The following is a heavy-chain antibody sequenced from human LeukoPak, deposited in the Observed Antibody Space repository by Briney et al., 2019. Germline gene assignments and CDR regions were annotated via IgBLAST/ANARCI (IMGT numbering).Heavy chain of an antibody. J-gene: IGHJ4*02. V-gene: IGHV3-21*01. CDR1: GFTFSSYW. Sequence: GGSLKLSCAASGFTFSSYWMSWVRQAPGKGLEWVLSISSSSSYIYYADSVKGRFTISRDNAKNSLYLQMNSLRAEDTAVYYCARVNSWYSYGYEDYWGQGTLVTVSS. D-gene: IGHD5-18*01. CDR3: ARVNSWYSYGYEDY. CDR2: ISSSSSYI.